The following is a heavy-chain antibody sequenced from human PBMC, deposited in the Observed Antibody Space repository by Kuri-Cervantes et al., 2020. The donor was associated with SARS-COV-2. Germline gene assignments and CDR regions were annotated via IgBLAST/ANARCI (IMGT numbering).Heavy chain of an antibody. Sequence: SETLSLTCAVYGGSFSGYYWSWIRQPPGKGLEWIGEINHSGSTNYNPSLKSRVTISVDTSKNQFSLKLSSVTAADTAVYYCASVPCSSTSCYDSRGIGAGGMDVWGQGTTVTVSS. J-gene: IGHJ6*02. CDR2: INHSGST. D-gene: IGHD2-2*01. CDR3: ASVPCSSTSCYDSRGIGAGGMDV. CDR1: GGSFSGYY. V-gene: IGHV4-34*01.